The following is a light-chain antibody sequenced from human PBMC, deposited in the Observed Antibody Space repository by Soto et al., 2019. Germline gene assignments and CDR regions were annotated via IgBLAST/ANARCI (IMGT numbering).Light chain of an antibody. J-gene: IGKJ1*01. CDR1: QSICSW. V-gene: IGKV1-5*01. CDR2: DAS. Sequence: DIQMTQSPSTLSASVGDRVTITCRASQSICSWLAWYQQKPGKAPKLLIYDASSLESGVPSRFSGRGSGTEFTLAISSRQPEDSATYYGLQDINYPWTFGQGTKVDIK. CDR3: LQDINYPWT.